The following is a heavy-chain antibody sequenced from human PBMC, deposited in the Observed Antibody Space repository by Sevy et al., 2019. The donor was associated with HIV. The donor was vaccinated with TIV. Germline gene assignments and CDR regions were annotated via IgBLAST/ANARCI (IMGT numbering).Heavy chain of an antibody. D-gene: IGHD1-26*01. CDR3: AGENAWGRGYS. Sequence: SETLSLTCTVSGGSITSLYWNWIRQPPGKGLEWIANIYYNGHINYNPSLKSRVTLSLDTSKNQFSLRLSSVTAADKAMYYCAGENAWGRGYSWGQGTLVTVS. V-gene: IGHV4-59*08. J-gene: IGHJ4*02. CDR1: GGSITSLY. CDR2: IYYNGHI.